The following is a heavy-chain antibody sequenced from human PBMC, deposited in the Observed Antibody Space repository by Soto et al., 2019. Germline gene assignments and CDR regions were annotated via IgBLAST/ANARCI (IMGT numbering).Heavy chain of an antibody. D-gene: IGHD5-12*01. CDR3: AREATLTRNPIFDY. V-gene: IGHV4-31*03. CDR2: IYYSGST. CDR1: GGSISSGGYY. Sequence: QVQLQESGPGLVKPSQTLSLTCTISGGSISSGGYYWSWIRQHPGKGLEWIGYIYYSGSTYYNPSRTSRVTISVDTSKNQFSLKLSSVTAADTAVYYCAREATLTRNPIFDYWGQGTLVTVSS. J-gene: IGHJ4*02.